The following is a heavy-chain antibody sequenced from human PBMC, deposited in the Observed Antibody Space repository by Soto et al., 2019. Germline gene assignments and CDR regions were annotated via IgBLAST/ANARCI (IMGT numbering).Heavy chain of an antibody. CDR2: IKSKTDGGTT. J-gene: IGHJ6*02. D-gene: IGHD5-18*01. CDR1: GFTFSNAW. Sequence: GGSLRLSCAASGFTFSNAWMNWVRQAPGKGLEWVGRIKSKTDGGTTDYAAPVKGRFTISRDDSKNTLYLQMNSLKTEDTAVYYCTTVEGYSYGLAYYYYGMDVWGQGTTVTVSS. V-gene: IGHV3-15*07. CDR3: TTVEGYSYGLAYYYYGMDV.